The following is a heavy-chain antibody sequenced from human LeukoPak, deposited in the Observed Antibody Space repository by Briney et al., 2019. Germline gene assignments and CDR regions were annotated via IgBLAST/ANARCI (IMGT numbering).Heavy chain of an antibody. CDR3: ARGGLPVADY. D-gene: IGHD5-12*01. J-gene: IGHJ4*02. Sequence: SETLSLTCAVYGGSFSGYYWSWIRQPPGKGLEWIGEINHSGSTNYNPSLKSRVTISVDTSKNQFSLKLSSVTAADTAVYYCARGGLPVADYWGQGALVTVSS. V-gene: IGHV4-34*01. CDR1: GGSFSGYY. CDR2: INHSGST.